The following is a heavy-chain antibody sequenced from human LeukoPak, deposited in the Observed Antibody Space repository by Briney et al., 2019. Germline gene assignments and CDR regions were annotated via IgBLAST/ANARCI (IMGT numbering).Heavy chain of an antibody. CDR2: IYYSGST. CDR3: ARLARDGYNLRDNWFDP. CDR1: GGSISSYY. J-gene: IGHJ5*02. V-gene: IGHV4-59*01. Sequence: SETLSLTCTVSGGSISSYYWSWIRQPPGKGLEWIGYIYYSGSTNYNPSLKSRVTISVDTSKNQFSLKLSSVTAADTAVYYCARLARDGYNLRDNWFDPWGQGTLVTVSS. D-gene: IGHD5-24*01.